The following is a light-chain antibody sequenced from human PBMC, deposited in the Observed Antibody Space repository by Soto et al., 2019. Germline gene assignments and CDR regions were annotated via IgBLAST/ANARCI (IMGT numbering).Light chain of an antibody. V-gene: IGKV1-17*01. Sequence: IPISNSLSSLSASVSDRVTITCLASQGIRNDLAWFQQKTGKAPKRLIYAASNLQSGVPSRFSGSGSGKEFTLTISSLQPEDCAIYYCQKYHTWPITFGGGGMVDIK. CDR2: AAS. J-gene: IGKJ4*01. CDR1: QGIRND. CDR3: QKYHTWPIT.